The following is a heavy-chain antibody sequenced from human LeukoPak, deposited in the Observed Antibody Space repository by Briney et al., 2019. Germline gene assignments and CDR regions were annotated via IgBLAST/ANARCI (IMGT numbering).Heavy chain of an antibody. Sequence: GGSLRLSCAASGFTVSSNYMSWVRQAPGKGLEGVSVIYSGGSTYYADSVKGRFTISRDNSKNTLYLQMNSLRAEDTAVYYCARMGYSPVVPAASTINWFDPWGQGTLVTVSS. J-gene: IGHJ5*02. CDR2: IYSGGST. CDR1: GFTVSSNY. CDR3: ARMGYSPVVPAASTINWFDP. V-gene: IGHV3-53*01. D-gene: IGHD2-2*01.